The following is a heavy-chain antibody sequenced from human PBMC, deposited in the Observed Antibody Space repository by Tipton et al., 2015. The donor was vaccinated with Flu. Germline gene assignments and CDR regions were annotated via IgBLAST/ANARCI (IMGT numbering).Heavy chain of an antibody. CDR1: GDSISSSAYF. J-gene: IGHJ6*02. Sequence: TLSLTCTVSGDSISSSAYFWGWVRQPPGKGLQWIAIIYYDGSTYYNPSLRSRVTISQETSKSQFSLYVNSVSAADTAVYYCARLVIDHSGSGNYGMDVWGQGSSVTVSS. V-gene: IGHV4-39*07. D-gene: IGHD3-10*01. CDR3: ARLVIDHSGSGNYGMDV. CDR2: IYYDGST.